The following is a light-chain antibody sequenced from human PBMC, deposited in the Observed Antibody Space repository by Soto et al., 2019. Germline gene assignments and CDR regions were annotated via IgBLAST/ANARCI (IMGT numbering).Light chain of an antibody. CDR1: SSDVGGYNY. CDR3: SSYTSDNTLV. Sequence: QSALTQPASVSGSPGQSITISCTGTSSDVGGYNYVSWYQHHTGKAPKLIIYEVSNRPSGVSNRFSGSKSGNTASLTISGLQAEDETDYYCSSYTSDNTLVFGGGTQLTVL. V-gene: IGLV2-14*01. J-gene: IGLJ2*01. CDR2: EVS.